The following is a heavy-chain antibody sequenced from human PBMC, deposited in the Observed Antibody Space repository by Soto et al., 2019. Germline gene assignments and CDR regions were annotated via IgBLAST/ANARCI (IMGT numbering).Heavy chain of an antibody. CDR3: ARRGYSSGWYYFDC. J-gene: IGHJ4*02. D-gene: IGHD6-19*01. CDR1: GGSISSYY. CDR2: ILYSGST. V-gene: IGHV4-59*01. Sequence: SETLSLTCSVSGGSISSYYWSWIRQPPGKGLEWIGYILYSGSTNYSPSLKSRDTISVDTSKNQFSLRLTSVTAADTAVYYCARRGYSSGWYYFDCWGQGTRVTVSS.